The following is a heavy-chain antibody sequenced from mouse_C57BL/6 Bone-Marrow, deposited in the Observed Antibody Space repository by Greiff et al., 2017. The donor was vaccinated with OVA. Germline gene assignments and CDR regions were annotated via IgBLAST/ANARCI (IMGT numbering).Heavy chain of an antibody. J-gene: IGHJ1*03. CDR2: ISDGGSYT. D-gene: IGHD1-1*01. V-gene: IGHV5-4*01. CDR3: ARGPYYGSSYVGYFDV. CDR1: GFTFSSYA. Sequence: EVQLVESGGGLVKPGGSLKLSCAASGFTFSSYAMSWVRQTPEKRLEWVATISDGGSYTYYPDNVKGRFTISRDNAKNNLYLQMSHLKSEDTAMYYCARGPYYGSSYVGYFDVWGTGTTVTVSS.